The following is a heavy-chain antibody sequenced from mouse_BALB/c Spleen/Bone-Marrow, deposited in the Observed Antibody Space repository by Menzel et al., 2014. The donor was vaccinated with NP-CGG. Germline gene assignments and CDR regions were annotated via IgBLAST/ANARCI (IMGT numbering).Heavy chain of an antibody. V-gene: IGHV3-6*02. CDR2: ISYDGSN. Sequence: ESGPGLVKPSQSLSPTCSVTGYSTTSNFYWNWIRQFPGNKLEWMGYISYDGSNNYNPSLKNRISITRDTSKNQFFLKLHSVTTEDTATYYCARDYDYAWFAYWGHGTLVTVSA. CDR3: ARDYDYAWFAY. D-gene: IGHD2-4*01. CDR1: GYSTTSNFY. J-gene: IGHJ3*01.